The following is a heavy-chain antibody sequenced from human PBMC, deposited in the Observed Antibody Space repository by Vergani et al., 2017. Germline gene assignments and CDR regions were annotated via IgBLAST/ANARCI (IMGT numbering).Heavy chain of an antibody. V-gene: IGHV4-61*01. CDR3: ARDQGDYGDYVGYYYYGMDV. D-gene: IGHD4-17*01. Sequence: QVQLQESGPGLVKPSETLSLTCTVSGGSVSSGSYYWSWIRQPPGKGLEWLGYIYYSGSTNYNPSLKSRVTRSVDTSKTQFSLKLSSVTAADTAVYYCARDQGDYGDYVGYYYYGMDVWGQGTTVTVSS. CDR1: GGSVSSGSYY. CDR2: IYYSGST. J-gene: IGHJ6*02.